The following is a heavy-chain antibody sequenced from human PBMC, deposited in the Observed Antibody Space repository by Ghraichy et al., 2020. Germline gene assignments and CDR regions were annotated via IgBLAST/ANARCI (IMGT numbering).Heavy chain of an antibody. V-gene: IGHV3-20*04. CDR2: INWSGGT. J-gene: IGHJ1*01. CDR3: ARDGAGTSCEF. CDR1: GFTLDDYG. D-gene: IGHD1-7*01. Sequence: GESLNISCAASGFTLDDYGISWVRQVPGKGLEWVSGINWSGGTGYADSVRGRFIVSRDNAKNTLYLQMNSLRAEDTALYYCARDGAGTSCEFWGQGTLVTVSS.